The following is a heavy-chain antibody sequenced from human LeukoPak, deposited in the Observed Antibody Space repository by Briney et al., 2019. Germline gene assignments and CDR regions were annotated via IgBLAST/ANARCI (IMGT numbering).Heavy chain of an antibody. CDR2: ISWNSGSI. Sequence: SLRLSCAASGFTFDDYAMHWVRQAPGKGLEWVSGISWNSGSIGYADSVKDRFTISRDNAKNSLYLQVNSLRAEDTALYYCAKGTLSGGSCYWDYWGQGTLVTVSS. J-gene: IGHJ4*02. CDR1: GFTFDDYA. V-gene: IGHV3-9*01. CDR3: AKGTLSGGSCYWDY. D-gene: IGHD2-15*01.